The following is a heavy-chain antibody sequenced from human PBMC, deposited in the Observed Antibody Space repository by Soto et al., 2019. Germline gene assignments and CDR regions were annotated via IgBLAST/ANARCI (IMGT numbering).Heavy chain of an antibody. CDR1: GGTFSSYT. Sequence: GASVKVSCKASGGTFSSYTISWVRQAPGQGLEWMGRIIPILGIANYAQKFQGRVTITADKSTSTAYMELSSLRSEDTAVYYCARNLVMGAATLYYYYMDVWGKGTTVTVSS. CDR2: IIPILGIA. CDR3: ARNLVMGAATLYYYYMDV. V-gene: IGHV1-69*02. J-gene: IGHJ6*03. D-gene: IGHD1-26*01.